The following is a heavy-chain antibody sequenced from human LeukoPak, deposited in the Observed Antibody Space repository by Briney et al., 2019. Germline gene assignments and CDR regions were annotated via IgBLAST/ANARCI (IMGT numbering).Heavy chain of an antibody. V-gene: IGHV3-21*01. J-gene: IGHJ5*02. CDR1: GVTFSSYS. D-gene: IGHD3-10*01. CDR2: ISSSSSYI. Sequence: GGSLRLSCAASGVTFSSYSMNWVRQAPGKGLEWVSSISSSSSYIYYADSVKGRFTISRDNAKNSLYLQMNSLRAEDTAVYYCARDLSYYGSGNWFDPWGQGTLVTVSS. CDR3: ARDLSYYGSGNWFDP.